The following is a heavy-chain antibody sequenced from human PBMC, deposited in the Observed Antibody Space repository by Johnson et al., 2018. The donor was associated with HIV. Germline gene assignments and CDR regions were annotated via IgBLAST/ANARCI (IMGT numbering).Heavy chain of an antibody. CDR3: ARGMVVAATKAFDI. J-gene: IGHJ3*02. Sequence: QVQLVESGGGVVQPGRSLRLSCAASGFTFSSYAMHWVRQAPGKGLEWVAVISYDGSNKSYADSVKGRFTISRDNSKNTLYLQMNSLRAEDTAVYYCARGMVVAATKAFDIWGQGTMVTVSS. D-gene: IGHD2-15*01. CDR2: ISYDGSNK. V-gene: IGHV3-30-3*01. CDR1: GFTFSSYA.